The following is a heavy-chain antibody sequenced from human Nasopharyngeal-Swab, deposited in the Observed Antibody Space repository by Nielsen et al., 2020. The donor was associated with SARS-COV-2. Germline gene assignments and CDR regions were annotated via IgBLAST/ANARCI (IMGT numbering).Heavy chain of an antibody. J-gene: IGHJ6*03. CDR2: IYYSGST. D-gene: IGHD3-10*01. CDR3: ARLVPYYYYYMDV. Sequence: ETLSLTCTVPGGSISSYYWSWIRQPPGKGLEWIGYIYYSGSTNYNPSLKSRVTISVDTSKNQFSLKLSSVTAADTAVYYCARLVPYYYYYMDVWGKGTTVTVSS. V-gene: IGHV4-59*01. CDR1: GGSISSYY.